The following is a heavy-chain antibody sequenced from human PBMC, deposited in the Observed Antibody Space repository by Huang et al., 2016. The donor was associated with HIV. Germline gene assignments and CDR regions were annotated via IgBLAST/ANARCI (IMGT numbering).Heavy chain of an antibody. V-gene: IGHV4-39*01. J-gene: IGHJ3*02. CDR3: ASGEYGKNAYDI. CDR1: GGSITSSKHY. D-gene: IGHD2-2*01. Sequence: QLHLQQSGPGLVRPPEPLSLICTVSGGSITSSKHYGGWIRQTPGKGLEWIGNVYDSGEAYYTPSLKKRVSISRDTSKSQFALRLSSVIATDTAVYYCASGEYGKNAYDIWGQGTVVTVSA. CDR2: VYDSGEA.